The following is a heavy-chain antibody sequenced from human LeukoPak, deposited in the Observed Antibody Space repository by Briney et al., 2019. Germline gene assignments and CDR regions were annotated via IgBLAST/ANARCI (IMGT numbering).Heavy chain of an antibody. Sequence: ASVKLSCKASGYTFNDYYINWVRQAPGQGLEWMGWIKPDSGGTKYAQKFQGRVTITRDTSIRTVYMELSRLTYDDTAVFYSTREARAANWFDPWGEGTLVTVSS. V-gene: IGHV1-2*02. D-gene: IGHD5-12*01. J-gene: IGHJ5*02. CDR2: IKPDSGGT. CDR3: TREARAANWFDP. CDR1: GYTFNDYY.